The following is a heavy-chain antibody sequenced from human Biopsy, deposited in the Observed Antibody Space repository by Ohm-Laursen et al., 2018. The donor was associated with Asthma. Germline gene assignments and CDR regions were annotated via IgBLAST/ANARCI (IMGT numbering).Heavy chain of an antibody. CDR3: ARGVDYGGNHVDS. CDR1: GGTISSGGHY. Sequence: SQTLSLTCTVSGGTISSGGHYWNWIRQEPGKGLEWIGNIYDSGRTYYKSSLKSRITISVDSSKNQLSLTLTSVTAADTAIYYCARGVDYGGNHVDSWGQGTLVTVSS. V-gene: IGHV4-31*03. J-gene: IGHJ4*02. CDR2: IYDSGRT. D-gene: IGHD4-23*01.